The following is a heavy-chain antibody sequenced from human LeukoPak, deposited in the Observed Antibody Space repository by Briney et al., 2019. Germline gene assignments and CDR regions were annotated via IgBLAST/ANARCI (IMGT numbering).Heavy chain of an antibody. J-gene: IGHJ5*02. Sequence: PGGSLRLSCEASGFTFSHFVMSWVRQPPGKGLEWIGEINHSGSTNYNPSLKSRVTISVDTSKNQFSLKLSSVTAADTAVYYCARGRPVLLWFGEPSNWFDPWGQGTLVTVSS. V-gene: IGHV4-34*01. CDR2: INHSGST. CDR1: GFTFSHFV. D-gene: IGHD3-10*01. CDR3: ARGRPVLLWFGEPSNWFDP.